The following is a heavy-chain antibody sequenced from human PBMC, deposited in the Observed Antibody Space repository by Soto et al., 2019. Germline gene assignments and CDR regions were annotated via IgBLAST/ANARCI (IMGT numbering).Heavy chain of an antibody. CDR2: ISSTGTSK. CDR3: ARETHFIDY. J-gene: IGHJ4*02. V-gene: IGHV3-48*03. CDR1: GFTFSSYD. Sequence: VQLVESGGDLVQPGGSLRLSCAASGFTFSSYDMNWVRQAPGKGLEWVSYISSTGTSKDYADAVKGRFTISRDNAKNSLHLELSSLRDEDTAVYYCARETHFIDYWGQGTLVSVSA.